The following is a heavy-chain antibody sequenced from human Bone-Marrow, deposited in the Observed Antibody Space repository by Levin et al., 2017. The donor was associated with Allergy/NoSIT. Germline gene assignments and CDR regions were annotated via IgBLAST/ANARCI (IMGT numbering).Heavy chain of an antibody. CDR1: GYNFIAYW. Sequence: PGGSLRLSCTVSGYNFIAYWIGWVRQMPGKGLEYMGLIYPGDSHTRYSPSFQGQVTISADKSISTAYLQWSSLKASDTAMYFCTRRPAGRAITRFDYWGQGTLVTVSS. CDR3: TRRPAGRAITRFDY. D-gene: IGHD3-10*01. CDR2: IYPGDSHT. V-gene: IGHV5-51*01. J-gene: IGHJ4*02.